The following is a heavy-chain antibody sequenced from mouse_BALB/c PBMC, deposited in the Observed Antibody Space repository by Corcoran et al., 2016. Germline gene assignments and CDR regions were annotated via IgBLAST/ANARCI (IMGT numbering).Heavy chain of an antibody. D-gene: IGHD1-2*01. J-gene: IGHJ2*01. CDR3: ATLLRPFDY. CDR2: ISYDGSN. Sequence: DVQLQESGPGLVKPSQSLSLTCSVPGYSITSGYYWNWIRQFPGNKLEWMGYISYDGSNNYNPSLKNRISITRDTSKNKFFLKLNSVTTEDTATYYCATLLRPFDYWGQGTTLTVSS. V-gene: IGHV3-6*02. CDR1: GYSITSGYY.